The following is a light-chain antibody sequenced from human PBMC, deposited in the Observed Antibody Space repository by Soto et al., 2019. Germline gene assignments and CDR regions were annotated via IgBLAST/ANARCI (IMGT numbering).Light chain of an antibody. J-gene: IGLJ2*01. Sequence: NFMLTQPHSVSESPGKTVTISCTRSSGSVGSNYVQWYQQRPGSAPTTVIYNDNQRPSGVPDRFSGSFDSSSNSGSLTISGLKTEDEADHYCQSYDNSGYVVFGGGTKLTVL. CDR3: QSYDNSGYVV. V-gene: IGLV6-57*03. CDR2: NDN. CDR1: SGSVGSNY.